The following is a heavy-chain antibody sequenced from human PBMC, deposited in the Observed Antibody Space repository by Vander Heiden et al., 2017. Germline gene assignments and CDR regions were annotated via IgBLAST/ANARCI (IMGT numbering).Heavy chain of an antibody. CDR2: INHSGST. J-gene: IGHJ4*02. V-gene: IGHV4-34*01. CDR1: GWSFSGYY. Sequence: QVQLQQWGAGLLKPSETLSLNCAVYGWSFSGYYWSWIRQPPGKGLEWIGEINHSGSTNYNPSLKSRVTISVDTSKNQFSLKLSSVTAADTAVYYCARGDDYWGQGTLVTVSS. CDR3: ARGDDY.